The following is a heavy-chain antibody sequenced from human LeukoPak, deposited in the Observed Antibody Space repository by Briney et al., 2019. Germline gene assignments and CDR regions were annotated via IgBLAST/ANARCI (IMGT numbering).Heavy chain of an antibody. J-gene: IGHJ5*02. V-gene: IGHV3-30-3*01. D-gene: IGHD6-19*01. CDR2: MSYDGSNK. CDR1: GFTFSSYA. Sequence: PGGSLRLSCAASGFTFSSYAMHWVRQAPGKGLEWVAVMSYDGSNKYYADSVKGRFTISRDNAKNSLYLQMNSLRAEDTAVYYCAREVPYSSGWRWFDPWGQGTLVTVSS. CDR3: AREVPYSSGWRWFDP.